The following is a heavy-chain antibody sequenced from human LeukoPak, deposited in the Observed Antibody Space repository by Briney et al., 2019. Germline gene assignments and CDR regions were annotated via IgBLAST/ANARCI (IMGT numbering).Heavy chain of an antibody. D-gene: IGHD3-10*01. CDR1: GFTFSSCA. CDR3: AKRGRDIDY. Sequence: GGSLRLSCAASGFTFSSCAMSWVRQAPGKGLEWVSLVSTSGDDTHYADSVRGRFTISRDNSKNTLYLQMNSLRAEDTAVYYCAKRGRDIDYWGQGTLVTVSS. V-gene: IGHV3-23*01. J-gene: IGHJ4*02. CDR2: VSTSGDDT.